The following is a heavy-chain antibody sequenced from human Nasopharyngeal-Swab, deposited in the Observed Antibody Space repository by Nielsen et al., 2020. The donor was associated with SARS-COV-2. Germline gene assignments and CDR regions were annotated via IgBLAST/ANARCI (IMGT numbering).Heavy chain of an antibody. CDR1: GFIFSSYG. CDR3: AKVPGSSWVDAFDI. CDR2: ISYDGSNK. Sequence: GGSLRPSCAASGFIFSSYGMHWVRQAPGKGLEWVAAISYDGSNKYYADSLKGRFTISKDNSKNTLYLQMNSLRAEDTAVYYCAKVPGSSWVDAFDIWGQGTKVTVSS. D-gene: IGHD6-13*01. J-gene: IGHJ3*02. V-gene: IGHV3-30*18.